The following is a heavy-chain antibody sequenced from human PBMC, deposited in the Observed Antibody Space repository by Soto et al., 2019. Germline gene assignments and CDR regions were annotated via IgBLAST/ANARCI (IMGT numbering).Heavy chain of an antibody. D-gene: IGHD2-21*02. CDR1: GGSFSGYY. J-gene: IGHJ3*02. CDR2: INHSGRT. V-gene: IGHV4-34*01. CDR3: ARGPGAYCGGDCYSGAGAFDI. Sequence: QVQLQQWGAGLLKPSETLSLTCAVYGGSFSGYYWSWIRQPPGKGLEWIGEINHSGRTNYNPSLKRRVTISVDPSKNQFSLKLSPVTAADSAVYYCARGPGAYCGGDCYSGAGAFDIWGQGTMVTVSS.